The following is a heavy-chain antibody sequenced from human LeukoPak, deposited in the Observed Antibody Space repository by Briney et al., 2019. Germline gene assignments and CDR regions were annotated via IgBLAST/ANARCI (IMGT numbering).Heavy chain of an antibody. CDR3: ARGGTAALDY. J-gene: IGHJ4*02. D-gene: IGHD2-2*01. V-gene: IGHV4-4*02. Sequence: SGTLSLTCAVSSDSISNNNWWSWVRQPPGKGLEWIGEIYHSGSTNYNPSLKSRVTISVDNSKNQSSLKLTSVTAADTAVYYCARGGTAALDYWGQGTLVTVSS. CDR2: IYHSGST. CDR1: SDSISNNNW.